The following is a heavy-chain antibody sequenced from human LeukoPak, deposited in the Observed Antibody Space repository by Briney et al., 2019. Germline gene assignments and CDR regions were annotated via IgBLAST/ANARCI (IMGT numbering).Heavy chain of an antibody. V-gene: IGHV3-21*01. CDR3: ARDGGSPTEDFDY. D-gene: IGHD3-10*01. CDR1: GFTFSSYS. Sequence: GGSLRLSCAASGFTFSSYSMNWVRQAPGKGLEWVSSISSSSSYIYYADSVKGRFTISRDNAKNSLYLQMNSLRAEDTAVYYCARDGGSPTEDFDYWGQGTLVTVSS. J-gene: IGHJ4*02. CDR2: ISSSSSYI.